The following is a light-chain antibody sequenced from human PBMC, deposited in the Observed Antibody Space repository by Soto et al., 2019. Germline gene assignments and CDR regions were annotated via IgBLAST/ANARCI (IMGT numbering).Light chain of an antibody. CDR3: CSHAGRYTWV. CDR2: DVS. J-gene: IGLJ3*02. V-gene: IGLV2-11*01. Sequence: QSALTQPRSVSGSPGQSVTISCTGTSSDVGGYNYVSWYQQHPGKAPKLMIYDVSERPSGVPDRFSGSKSGNTASLTISGLQAEDEDDYYCCSHAGRYTWVFGGGTKVTVL. CDR1: SSDVGGYNY.